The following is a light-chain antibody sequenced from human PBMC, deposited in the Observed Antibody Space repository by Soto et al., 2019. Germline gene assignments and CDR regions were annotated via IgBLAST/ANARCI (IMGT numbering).Light chain of an antibody. CDR1: QSVLYSSNNKNY. CDR2: WAS. Sequence: DIVMTQSPDSLAVSLGERATINCKSSQSVLYSSNNKNYLAWYQQKPGQPPKLLIYWASTRESGVPDRFSGSGSGTDCTLPISSLQAYEVAVYYCQQYYSTPYTFGQGTKLEIK. J-gene: IGKJ2*01. V-gene: IGKV4-1*01. CDR3: QQYYSTPYT.